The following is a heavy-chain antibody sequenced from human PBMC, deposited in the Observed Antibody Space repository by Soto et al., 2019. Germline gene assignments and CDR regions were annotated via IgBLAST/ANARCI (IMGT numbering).Heavy chain of an antibody. CDR2: IIPIFGTA. D-gene: IGHD3-10*01. CDR3: KTTMVGGGRDAFDI. CDR1: GGTFSSYA. V-gene: IGHV1-69*12. J-gene: IGHJ3*02. Sequence: QVQLVQSGAEVKKPGSSVKVSCKASGGTFSSYAISWVRQAPGQGLEWRGGIIPIFGTANYAQKFQGRVTXXAXEXXSTAYMELSSLRSEDTAVYYCKTTMVGGGRDAFDIWGQGTMVTVSS.